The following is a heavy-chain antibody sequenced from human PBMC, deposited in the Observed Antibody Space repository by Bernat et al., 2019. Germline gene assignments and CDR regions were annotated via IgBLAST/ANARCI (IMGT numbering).Heavy chain of an antibody. D-gene: IGHD1-26*01. J-gene: IGHJ4*02. V-gene: IGHV3-23*01. CDR3: ATTKVVGATMGEEG. Sequence: EVQLLESGGGLVQPGGSLRLSCAASEFTFSSYVMSWVRQAPGKGLEWVSGISGSGGSTYYADSLKGRFTISRDNSKNTLFLQMNSLRAEDTAVYYCATTKVVGATMGEEGWGQGTLVTVSS. CDR2: ISGSGGST. CDR1: EFTFSSYV.